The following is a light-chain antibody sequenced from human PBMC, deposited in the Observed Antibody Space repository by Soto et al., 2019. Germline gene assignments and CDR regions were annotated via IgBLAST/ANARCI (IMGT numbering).Light chain of an antibody. CDR1: QGISSS. CDR3: QQLNSYPLT. J-gene: IGKJ5*01. Sequence: IQLTQSPSSLSASVGDRVTITCRASQGISSSLAGYQQKPGKVPKLLIYGASTLQSGVPSRFSGSGSGTDFTLTISSLQPEDFATYYCQQLNSYPLTFGQGTRLEIK. V-gene: IGKV1-9*01. CDR2: GAS.